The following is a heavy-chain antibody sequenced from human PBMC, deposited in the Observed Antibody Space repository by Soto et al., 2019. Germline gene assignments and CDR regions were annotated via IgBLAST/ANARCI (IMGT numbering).Heavy chain of an antibody. J-gene: IGHJ3*01. CDR2: ISGSAGTT. V-gene: IGHV3-23*01. D-gene: IGHD2-8*01. Sequence: EVQLSQSGGGWVQPGGSLRLSCSASGFIFASYAMSWVRQAPGKGLEWVSVISGSAGTTDYAGSVTGLFTISRDNSKNTLYLHLSSLKVEDTAVYYCAKNGPAYADAFESWGQGTVVTVSS. CDR3: AKNGPAYADAFES. CDR1: GFIFASYA.